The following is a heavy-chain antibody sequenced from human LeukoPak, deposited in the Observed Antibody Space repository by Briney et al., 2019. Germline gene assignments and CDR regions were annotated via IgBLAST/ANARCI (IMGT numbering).Heavy chain of an antibody. CDR2: ISYDGSNK. Sequence: QSGGSLRLSCAASGFTFSSYAMHWVRQAPGKGLEWVAVISYDGSNKYYADSVKGRFTISRDNSKNTLYLQMNSLRAEDTAVYYCARDILRYFDWLLKPLYYYYGMDVWGQGTTVTVSS. CDR1: GFTFSSYA. V-gene: IGHV3-30*04. J-gene: IGHJ6*02. D-gene: IGHD3-9*01. CDR3: ARDILRYFDWLLKPLYYYYGMDV.